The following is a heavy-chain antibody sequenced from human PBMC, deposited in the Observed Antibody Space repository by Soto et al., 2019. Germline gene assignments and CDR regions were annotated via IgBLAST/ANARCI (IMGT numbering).Heavy chain of an antibody. Sequence: GESLKLSFKGSGYSFACYWITWVRQKPGKGLEWMGRIDPSDSQAYYSPSFRGHVTISVTKSITTVFLQWSSLRASDTAMYYCARQIYDSDTGPNFQYYFDSWGQGTLVTVSS. CDR2: IDPSDSQA. CDR1: GYSFACYW. CDR3: ARQIYDSDTGPNFQYYFDS. J-gene: IGHJ4*02. V-gene: IGHV5-10-1*01. D-gene: IGHD3-22*01.